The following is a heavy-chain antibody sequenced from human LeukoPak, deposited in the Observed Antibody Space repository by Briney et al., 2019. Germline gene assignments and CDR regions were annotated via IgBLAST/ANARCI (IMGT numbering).Heavy chain of an antibody. D-gene: IGHD6-25*01. CDR2: VYYSGTT. J-gene: IGHJ3*02. CDR3: ARRPRLGRYSSGDDAFKI. CDR1: GGSIGSYY. Sequence: PSETLSLTCTVSGGSIGSYYWNWIRQTPGKGLEWIGYVYYSGTTNYNPSLKSRLTISVDTSKNQFSLRLTAVTAADTALYYCARRPRLGRYSSGDDAFKIWGQGKMVIVSS. V-gene: IGHV4-59*08.